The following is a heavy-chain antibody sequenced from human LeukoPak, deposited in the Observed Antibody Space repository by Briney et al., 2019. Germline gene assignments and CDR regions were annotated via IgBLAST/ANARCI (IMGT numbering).Heavy chain of an antibody. CDR2: ISGSGGST. CDR1: GFTFSSYA. V-gene: IGHV3-23*01. J-gene: IGHJ3*02. CDR3: AKDTHTVYGDIGDAFDT. D-gene: IGHD4-17*01. Sequence: GGSLRLSCAASGFTFSSYAMSWVRQAPGKGLEWVSAISGSGGSTYYADSVKGRFTISRDNSKNTLYLQMNSLRAEDTAVYYCAKDTHTVYGDIGDAFDTWGQGTMVTVSS.